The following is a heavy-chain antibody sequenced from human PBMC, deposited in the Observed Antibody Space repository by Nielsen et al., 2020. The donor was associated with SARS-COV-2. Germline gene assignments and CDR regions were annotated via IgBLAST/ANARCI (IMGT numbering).Heavy chain of an antibody. Sequence: GESLKISCAASGFTFSSYWMSWVRQAPGKGLEWVANIKQDGSEKYYVDSVKGRFTISRDNAKNSLYLQMNSLRAEDTAVYYCARDGMGEYSSGWYYFDYWGQGTLVTVSS. V-gene: IGHV3-7*01. J-gene: IGHJ4*02. D-gene: IGHD6-19*01. CDR2: IKQDGSEK. CDR3: ARDGMGEYSSGWYYFDY. CDR1: GFTFSSYW.